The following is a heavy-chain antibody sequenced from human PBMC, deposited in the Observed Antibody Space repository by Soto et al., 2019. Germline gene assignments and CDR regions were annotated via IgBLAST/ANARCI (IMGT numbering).Heavy chain of an antibody. D-gene: IGHD1-1*01. V-gene: IGHV1-18*01. CDR2: ISAHNGNT. J-gene: IGHJ4*02. CDR1: GYAFTTYG. Sequence: QVHLVQSGAEVKKPGASVKVSCKGSGYAFTTYGITWVRQAPGQGLEWMGWISAHNGNTNYAQKLQGRVTVTRDTSTSTAYMELRSLRSDDPAVYYCARGRYGDYWGQGALVTGSS. CDR3: ARGRYGDY.